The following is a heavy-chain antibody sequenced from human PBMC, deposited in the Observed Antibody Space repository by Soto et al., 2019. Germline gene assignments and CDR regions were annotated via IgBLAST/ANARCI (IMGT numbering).Heavy chain of an antibody. J-gene: IGHJ5*02. D-gene: IGHD2-15*01. CDR1: GGSISSSY. CDR3: ARDKYCSGGSCRKTWFDP. V-gene: IGHV4-59*01. CDR2: IYDDGSA. Sequence: SETLSLTCTVSGGSISSSYWSWIRQPPGKGLEWLAYIYDDGSANYNPSLKSRATISLDMSKNQFSLKLTSVTAADMAVYYCARDKYCSGGSCRKTWFDPWGQGTLVTLSS.